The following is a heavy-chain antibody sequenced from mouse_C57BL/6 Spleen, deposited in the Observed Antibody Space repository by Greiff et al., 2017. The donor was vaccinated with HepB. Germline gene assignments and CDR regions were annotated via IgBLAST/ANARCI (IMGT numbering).Heavy chain of an antibody. CDR2: INPNYGTT. J-gene: IGHJ4*01. CDR3: ARGDYGSSYGGYAMDY. V-gene: IGHV1-39*01. CDR1: GYSFTDYN. D-gene: IGHD1-1*01. Sequence: VQLQQSGPELVKPGASVKISCKASGYSFTDYNMNWVKQSNGKSLEWIGVINPNYGTTSYNQKFKGKATLTVDQSSSTAYMPINSLTSEDSAVYYCARGDYGSSYGGYAMDYWGQGTSVTVSS.